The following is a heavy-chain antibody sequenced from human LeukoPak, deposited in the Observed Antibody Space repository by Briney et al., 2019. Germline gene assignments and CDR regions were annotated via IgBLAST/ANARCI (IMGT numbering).Heavy chain of an antibody. Sequence: HPGGSLRLSCAASGFIFSDYDISWVRQAPGKGLEWVSVIYSGGSTYYADSVKGRFTISRDNSKNTLYLQMNSLRAEDTAVYYCARAETYSSSPGYWGQGTLVTVSS. CDR3: ARAETYSSSPGY. D-gene: IGHD6-13*01. V-gene: IGHV3-53*01. CDR2: IYSGGST. CDR1: GFIFSDYD. J-gene: IGHJ4*02.